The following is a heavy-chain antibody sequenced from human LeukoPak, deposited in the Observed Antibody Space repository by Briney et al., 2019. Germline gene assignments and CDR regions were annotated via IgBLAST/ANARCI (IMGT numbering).Heavy chain of an antibody. V-gene: IGHV4-4*02. D-gene: IGHD2-8*02. Sequence: SETLSLTCAVSGGSISSSNWWSWVRQHPGRGLEWIGYIYHSGRSYYNPSLKSRITMSVDTSKNQFSLNLSSVTAADTAVYYCARDRVECTGGTCQSRVGFDFWGQGTLVTVSS. CDR2: IYHSGRS. CDR3: ARDRVECTGGTCQSRVGFDF. CDR1: GGSISSSNW. J-gene: IGHJ4*02.